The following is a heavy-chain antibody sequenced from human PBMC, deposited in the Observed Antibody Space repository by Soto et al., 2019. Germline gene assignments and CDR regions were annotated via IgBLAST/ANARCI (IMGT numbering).Heavy chain of an antibody. Sequence: QVQLAESGGGVVQPGRSLRLSCATSGFVSNDYDIHWVRQAPGKGLVWLASISYDGSNKYYAGSVKGRFTISRDNSKNTLSLQINSLGAEDTAVYYCSRGIKGGLDAWGPGTLVTVSS. CDR2: ISYDGSNK. CDR3: SRGIKGGLDA. V-gene: IGHV3-30*03. J-gene: IGHJ5*02. D-gene: IGHD2-21*01. CDR1: GFVSNDYD.